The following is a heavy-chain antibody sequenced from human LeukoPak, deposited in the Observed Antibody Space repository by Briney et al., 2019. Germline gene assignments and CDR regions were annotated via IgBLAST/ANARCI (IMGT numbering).Heavy chain of an antibody. J-gene: IGHJ5*02. CDR2: INHSGST. Sequence: PSETLSLTCAVPGGSFSGYLWSWLRQPPGKGLEWIGEINHSGSTNYNPSLKSRVTISVDTSKNQFSLKLSSVTAADTAVYYCARREYCSSTSCSPFGWFDPWGQGTLVTVSS. D-gene: IGHD2-2*01. CDR1: GGSFSGYL. V-gene: IGHV4-34*01. CDR3: ARREYCSSTSCSPFGWFDP.